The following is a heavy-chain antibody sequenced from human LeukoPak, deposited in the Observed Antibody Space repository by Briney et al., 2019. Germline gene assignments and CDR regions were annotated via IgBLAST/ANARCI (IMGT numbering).Heavy chain of an antibody. CDR2: INPNSGGT. J-gene: IGHJ4*02. D-gene: IGHD3-3*01. CDR3: ARGDPLNDFWSGYYFY. Sequence: ASVKVSCKASGYTFTGYYMHWVRQAPGQGLEWMGWINPNSGGTNYAQKFQGRVTMTRDTSISTAYMELSRLRSDDTAVYYCARGDPLNDFWSGYYFYWGQGTLVPVSS. CDR1: GYTFTGYY. V-gene: IGHV1-2*02.